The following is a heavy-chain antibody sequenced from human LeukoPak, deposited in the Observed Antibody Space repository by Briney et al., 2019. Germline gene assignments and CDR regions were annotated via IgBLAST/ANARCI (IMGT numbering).Heavy chain of an antibody. CDR2: IYSSGST. J-gene: IGHJ4*01. CDR3: VKSGGYGLIDY. Sequence: PSETLSLTCNVSGVSISSSSYYWGWIRQPPGKGLEWIGSIYSSGSTYYNSSLKSRVTISIDTSKNQVSLKMSSVTAADTAVYYCVKSGGYGLIDYWGQGTLVTVSS. CDR1: GVSISSSSYY. D-gene: IGHD6-25*01. V-gene: IGHV4-39*01.